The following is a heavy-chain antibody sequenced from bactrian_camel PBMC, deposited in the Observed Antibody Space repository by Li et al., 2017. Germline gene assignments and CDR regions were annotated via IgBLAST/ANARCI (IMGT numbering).Heavy chain of an antibody. V-gene: IGHV3S53*01. J-gene: IGHJ4*01. CDR1: GHIFNSCG. CDR3: AADPRVSGY. CDR2: ITSSGST. Sequence: VQLVESGGGSVQAGGSLKLSCVASGHIFNSCGMGWLRQAPGKERELVSSITSSGSTFYAESVKGRSTISQDKSKQSLYLQMNNLKTEDTAVYHCAADPRVSGYWGQGTQVTVS.